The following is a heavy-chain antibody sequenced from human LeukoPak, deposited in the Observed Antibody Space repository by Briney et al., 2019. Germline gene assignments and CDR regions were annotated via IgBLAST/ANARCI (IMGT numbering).Heavy chain of an antibody. Sequence: GGSLRLSCAASGFTFSSYAMSWVRQAPGKGLEWVSAISGSGGSTYYADSVKGRFTISRDNSKNTLYLQMNSLRAEDTAVYYCAKPRSDDYVWGSYRYTHDYWGQGTLVTVSS. CDR1: GFTFSSYA. V-gene: IGHV3-23*01. CDR3: AKPRSDDYVWGSYRYTHDY. J-gene: IGHJ4*02. D-gene: IGHD3-16*02. CDR2: ISGSGGST.